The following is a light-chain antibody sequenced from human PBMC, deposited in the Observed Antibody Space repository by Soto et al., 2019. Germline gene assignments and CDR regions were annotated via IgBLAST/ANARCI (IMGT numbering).Light chain of an antibody. J-gene: IGKJ2*01. Sequence: DIEMTQSPSSLSASVGDRVAITCRASQTISTYLNWYHQKPGTAPKLLIYTASSLQGGVPPRFSGNGSGTLFTLTLSSLQPEDSGIYYCQQSYSRPYTFGQGTKVDIK. V-gene: IGKV1-39*01. CDR2: TAS. CDR1: QTISTY. CDR3: QQSYSRPYT.